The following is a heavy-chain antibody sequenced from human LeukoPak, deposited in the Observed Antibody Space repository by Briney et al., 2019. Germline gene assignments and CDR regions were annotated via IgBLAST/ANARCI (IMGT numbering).Heavy chain of an antibody. J-gene: IGHJ4*02. Sequence: GGSLRPSCAASGFTFSTYTMSWVRQAPGKGLEWVSSISGSGGRTYQLDSVKGRFTISRDNSKNTLYLQMNSLRAEDTAVYYCAKGYYYDSSGYFDYWGQGTLVTVSS. CDR2: ISGSGGRT. CDR3: AKGYYYDSSGYFDY. CDR1: GFTFSTYT. D-gene: IGHD3-22*01. V-gene: IGHV3-23*01.